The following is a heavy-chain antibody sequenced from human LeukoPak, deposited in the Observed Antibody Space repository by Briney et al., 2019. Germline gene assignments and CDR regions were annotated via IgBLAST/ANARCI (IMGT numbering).Heavy chain of an antibody. Sequence: SETLSLTCTVSGASISSASYYWSWVRQPPGKRLEWIGYIYYSGSTNYNLSLKSRLTISLDTSKNQFSLNLSSVTAADTAVYYCARVIGAAPYYFDYWGQGTLVTVSS. J-gene: IGHJ4*02. D-gene: IGHD2/OR15-2a*01. V-gene: IGHV4-61*01. CDR1: GASISSASYY. CDR3: ARVIGAAPYYFDY. CDR2: IYYSGST.